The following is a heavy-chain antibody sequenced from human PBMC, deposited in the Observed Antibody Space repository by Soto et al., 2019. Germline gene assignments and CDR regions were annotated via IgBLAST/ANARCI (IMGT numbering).Heavy chain of an antibody. CDR3: ARGPVVGVAAATLYYYYGMDV. CDR1: GYTFTSYD. Sequence: QVQLVQSGAEVKKPGASVKVSCKASGYTFTSYDINWVRQATGQGLEWMGWMNPNSGNTGYAQKYXXXVTTTRNTPEXXAXMXXNGLRPEDSAVYYCARGPVVGVAAATLYYYYGMDVWGQGPTVTVSS. D-gene: IGHD2-15*01. J-gene: IGHJ6*02. V-gene: IGHV1-8*01. CDR2: MNPNSGNT.